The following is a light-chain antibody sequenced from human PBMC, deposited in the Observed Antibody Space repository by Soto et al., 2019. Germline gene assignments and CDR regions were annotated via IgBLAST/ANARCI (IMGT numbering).Light chain of an antibody. CDR2: KAS. CDR1: QSISSW. J-gene: IGKJ1*01. Sequence: DIQMTQSPSTLSASVGDRVTITCRASQSISSWLAWYQQKPGKAPKLLIYKASSLESGVPSRFSGSGSGTEFTLTIISLQPDDFATYYCQQYYNYFRTFCQGTKVEIK. V-gene: IGKV1-5*03. CDR3: QQYYNYFRT.